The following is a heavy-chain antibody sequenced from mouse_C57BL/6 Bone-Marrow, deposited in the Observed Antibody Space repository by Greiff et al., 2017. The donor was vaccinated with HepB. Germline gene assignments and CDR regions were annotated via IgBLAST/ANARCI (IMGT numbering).Heavy chain of an antibody. V-gene: IGHV1-4*01. CDR2: INPSSGYT. CDR1: GYPFTSYT. CDR3: ASGYYGSSYWFAY. J-gene: IGHJ3*01. Sequence: QVQLQQSGAELARPGASVKMSCKASGYPFTSYTMHWVKQRPGQGLEWIGYINPSSGYTKYNQKFKDKATLTADKSSSTAYMQLSSLTSEDSAVYYCASGYYGSSYWFAYWGQGTLVTVSA. D-gene: IGHD1-1*01.